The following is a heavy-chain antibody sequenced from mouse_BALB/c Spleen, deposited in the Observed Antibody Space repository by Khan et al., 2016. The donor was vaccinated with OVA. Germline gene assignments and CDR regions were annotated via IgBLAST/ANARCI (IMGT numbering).Heavy chain of an antibody. V-gene: IGHV5-17*02. CDR3: ARGYSGTMDY. CDR2: ISRGSTTI. Sequence: EVQLVESGGGLVQPGGSRKLSCAASGFTFSSFGMHWVRQAPEKGLEWVAYISRGSTTIYYADTVKGRFTISRDNPKTTLVMQMTSLRSDDTAMYYCARGYSGTMDYWGQGTSVTVSS. D-gene: IGHD2-12*01. J-gene: IGHJ4*01. CDR1: GFTFSSFG.